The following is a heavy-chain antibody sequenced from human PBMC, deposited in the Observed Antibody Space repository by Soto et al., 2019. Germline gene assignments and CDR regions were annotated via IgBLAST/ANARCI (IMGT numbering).Heavy chain of an antibody. J-gene: IGHJ4*02. D-gene: IGHD7-27*01. CDR2: INPKTGDT. V-gene: IGHV1-2*04. CDR3: PRGPHTGAFDY. CDR1: GYTFTAYF. Sequence: QVQLVQSGAEVKKPGASVRVSCKASGYTFTAYFLHWIRQAPGQGFEWVGWINPKTGDTRYTQKFQDWVIMTRDTSINTVYMELKRLRSGDTAVYYCPRGPHTGAFDYWGQGTLVAVSS.